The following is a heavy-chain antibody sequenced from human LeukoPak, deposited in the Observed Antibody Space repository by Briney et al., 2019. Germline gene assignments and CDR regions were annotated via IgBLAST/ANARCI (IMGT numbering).Heavy chain of an antibody. D-gene: IGHD1-26*01. CDR1: GFTFSSYE. Sequence: PGGSLRLSCAASGFTFSSYEMNWVRQAPGKGLEWVSYISSSGSTIYYADSVKGRFTISRDNAKNSLYLQMKSLRAEDTAVYYWARDGGSYLDYWGQGTLVSVSS. V-gene: IGHV3-48*03. CDR3: ARDGGSYLDY. J-gene: IGHJ4*02. CDR2: ISSSGSTI.